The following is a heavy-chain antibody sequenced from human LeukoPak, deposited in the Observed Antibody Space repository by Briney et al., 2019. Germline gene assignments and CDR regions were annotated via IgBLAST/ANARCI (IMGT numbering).Heavy chain of an antibody. CDR2: IYHSGST. Sequence: SGTLSLTCAVSGGSISSNNWWSWVRQPPGKGLEWIGEIYHSGSTSYNPSLKSRVTISVDKSKNQFSLNLSSVTAADTAVYYCARTYGSGSYAEFDYWGQGTLVTVSS. CDR3: ARTYGSGSYAEFDY. CDR1: GGSISSNNW. V-gene: IGHV4-4*02. D-gene: IGHD3-10*01. J-gene: IGHJ4*02.